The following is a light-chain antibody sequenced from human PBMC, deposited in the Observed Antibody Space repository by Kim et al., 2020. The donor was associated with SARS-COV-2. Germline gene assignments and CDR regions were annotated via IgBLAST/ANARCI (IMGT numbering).Light chain of an antibody. Sequence: VSPGERATLSCRASQSISKGLAWYQQKPGQAPRLLVHGGSTRATGFPARFSGSGSGTEFTLTISSVQSEDFAVYYCQQYNNWPRTFGPGTKVDIK. V-gene: IGKV3-15*01. CDR3: QQYNNWPRT. CDR1: QSISKG. CDR2: GGS. J-gene: IGKJ1*01.